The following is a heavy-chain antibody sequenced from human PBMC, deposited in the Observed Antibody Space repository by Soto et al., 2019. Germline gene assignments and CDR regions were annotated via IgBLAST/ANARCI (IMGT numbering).Heavy chain of an antibody. D-gene: IGHD3-22*01. CDR3: TRDFYIDSNDWHYFDD. CDR1: GYTFTSYD. V-gene: IGHV1-8*01. J-gene: IGHJ4*02. CDR2: INPNSANT. Sequence: ASVKVSCKASGYTFTSYDINWVRQATGQGLEWMGWINPNSANTGYAQKFQGRVTMTRNTSISTAYLELRNLRTEATAGYYCTRDFYIDSNDWHYFDDWGQGTLVTVSS.